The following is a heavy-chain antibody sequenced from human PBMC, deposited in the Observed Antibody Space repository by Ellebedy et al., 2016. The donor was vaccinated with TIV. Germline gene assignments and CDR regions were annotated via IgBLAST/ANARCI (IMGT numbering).Heavy chain of an antibody. V-gene: IGHV3-7*03. CDR1: GFAFSSYW. CDR2: LKPDGTED. CDR3: AGNSGWSIDY. D-gene: IGHD6-19*01. Sequence: GESLKISCAASGFAFSSYWMSWVRQAPGTGLEWVANLKPDGTEDYYVGSMKGRFTVSRDNAKSSLYLHLSSLGAEDTAVYYCAGNSGWSIDYWGLGTLVTVSS. J-gene: IGHJ4*02.